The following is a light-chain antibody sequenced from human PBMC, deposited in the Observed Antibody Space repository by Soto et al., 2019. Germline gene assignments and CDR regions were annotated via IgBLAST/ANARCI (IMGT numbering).Light chain of an antibody. CDR3: QSYDSSRSGSDV. CDR1: SSNIGAGYD. V-gene: IGLV1-40*01. J-gene: IGLJ1*01. Sequence: QSVLTQPPSVSGAPGQRVTISCTGSSSNIGAGYDVHWYQHLPGTAPKLLIYGNSNRPSGVPDRFSGSKSGTSASLAITGLQAEDEADYYCQSYDSSRSGSDVFGTGTKLTVL. CDR2: GNS.